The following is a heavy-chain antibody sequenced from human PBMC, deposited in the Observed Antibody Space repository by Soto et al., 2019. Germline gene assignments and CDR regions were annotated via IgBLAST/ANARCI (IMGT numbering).Heavy chain of an antibody. Sequence: SVKVSCKASGGTFSSYAISWVRQAPGQGLEWMGGIIPIFGTANYAQKFQGRVTITADESTSTAYMELSSLRSEDTAVYYCARSGVEYSSSAFDYWGQGTLVTVSS. CDR2: IIPIFGTA. D-gene: IGHD6-6*01. CDR1: GGTFSSYA. J-gene: IGHJ4*02. V-gene: IGHV1-69*13. CDR3: ARSGVEYSSSAFDY.